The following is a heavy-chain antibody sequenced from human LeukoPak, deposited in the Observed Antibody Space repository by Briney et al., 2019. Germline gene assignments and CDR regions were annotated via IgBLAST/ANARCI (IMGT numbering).Heavy chain of an antibody. Sequence: GASVKVSCKASGYTFTSYYMHWVRQAPGQGLEWMGIINPSGGSTSYAQKFQGRATMTRDTSTSTVYMELSSLRSEDTAVYYCARVKMGSCYLEGDEFDYWGQGTLVNVSS. CDR1: GYTFTSYY. CDR3: ARVKMGSCYLEGDEFDY. V-gene: IGHV1-46*01. D-gene: IGHD3-22*01. CDR2: INPSGGST. J-gene: IGHJ4*02.